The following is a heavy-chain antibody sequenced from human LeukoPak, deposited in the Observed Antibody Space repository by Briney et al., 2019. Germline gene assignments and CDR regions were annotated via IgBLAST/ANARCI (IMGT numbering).Heavy chain of an antibody. CDR2: INHSGST. CDR1: GGSFSGYY. Sequence: PSETLSLTCAVYGGSFSGYYWSWIRQPPGKGLEWIGEINHSGSTNYNPSLKSRVTISVDTSKNQFSLKLSSVTAADTAVYYWGRGGFRIVGAKDYWGQGPLVTVS. J-gene: IGHJ4*02. CDR3: GRGGFRIVGAKDY. V-gene: IGHV4-34*01. D-gene: IGHD1-26*01.